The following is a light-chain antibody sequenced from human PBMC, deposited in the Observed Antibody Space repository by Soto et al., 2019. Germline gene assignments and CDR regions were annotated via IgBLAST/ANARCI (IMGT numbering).Light chain of an antibody. Sequence: ENVLTQSPGTLSLSPGGRATLSCRTSQRVSSNYLAWYQQKPGQAPRLLIYGASNRATGIPDRFSGSGSGTDFTLTISRLEPEDFAVYYCQQYGSSAMYTFGQGTKLEIK. CDR2: GAS. CDR1: QRVSSNY. J-gene: IGKJ2*01. CDR3: QQYGSSAMYT. V-gene: IGKV3-20*01.